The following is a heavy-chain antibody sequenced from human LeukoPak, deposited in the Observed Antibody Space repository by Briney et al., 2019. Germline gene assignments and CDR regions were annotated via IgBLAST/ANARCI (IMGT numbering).Heavy chain of an antibody. CDR2: IYTSGST. V-gene: IGHV4-4*07. D-gene: IGHD4-17*01. CDR1: GGSISSYY. Sequence: SETLSLTYTVSGGSISSYYWSWIRQPAGKGLEWIGRIYTSGSTNYNPSLKSRVTMSVDTSKNQFSLKLSSVTAADTAVYYCARGPMTTVTTTNGGAFDIWGQGTMVTVSS. CDR3: ARGPMTTVTTTNGGAFDI. J-gene: IGHJ3*02.